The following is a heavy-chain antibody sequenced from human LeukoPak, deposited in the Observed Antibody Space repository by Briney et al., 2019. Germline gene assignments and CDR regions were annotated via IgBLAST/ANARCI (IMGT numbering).Heavy chain of an antibody. CDR2: INHSGST. Sequence: SETLSLTCTVSGGSISSSSYYWSWIRQPPGKGLEWIGEINHSGSTNYNPSLKSRVTISVDTSKNQFSLKLSSVTAADTAVYYCARGDMVPDRYFDYWGQGTLVTVSS. D-gene: IGHD2-8*01. CDR3: ARGDMVPDRYFDY. J-gene: IGHJ4*02. V-gene: IGHV4-39*07. CDR1: GGSISSSSYY.